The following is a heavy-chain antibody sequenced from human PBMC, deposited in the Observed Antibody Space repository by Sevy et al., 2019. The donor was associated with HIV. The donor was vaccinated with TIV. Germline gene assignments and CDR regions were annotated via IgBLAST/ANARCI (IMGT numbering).Heavy chain of an antibody. D-gene: IGHD3-9*01. V-gene: IGHV4-59*01. CDR1: GGSISSYY. CDR3: ARVALYYDILTGYSPYNWFDP. CDR2: IYYSGST. J-gene: IGHJ5*02. Sequence: SETLSLTCTVSGGSISSYYWSWIQQPPGKGLEWIGYIYYSGSTNYNPSLKSRVTISINTSKNQFSLKLSSVTAADTAVYFCARVALYYDILTGYSPYNWFDPWGQGTLVTVSS.